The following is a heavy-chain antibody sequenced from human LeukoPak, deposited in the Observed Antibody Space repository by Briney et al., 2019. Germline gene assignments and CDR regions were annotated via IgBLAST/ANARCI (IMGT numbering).Heavy chain of an antibody. J-gene: IGHJ1*01. V-gene: IGHV3-74*01. CDR1: GFTFSSYW. D-gene: IGHD4-17*01. CDR2: INSDGSST. Sequence: GGSLRLSCAASGFTFSSYWMHWVRQAPGKGLVWVSRINSDGSSTSYADSVKGRFVISRDYSKNTLYLQLNNLRAEDTAIYYCAIQGNYGDFQVWGRGTQVTVSS. CDR3: AIQGNYGDFQV.